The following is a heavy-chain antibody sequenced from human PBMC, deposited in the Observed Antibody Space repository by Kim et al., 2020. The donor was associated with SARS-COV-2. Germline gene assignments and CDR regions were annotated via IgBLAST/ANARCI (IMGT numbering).Heavy chain of an antibody. J-gene: IGHJ4*02. CDR3: TTDLHDYGDLDY. V-gene: IGHV3-15*01. D-gene: IGHD4-17*01. CDR2: IKSKTDGGTT. CDR1: GFTFSNAW. Sequence: GGSLRLSCAASGFTFSNAWMSWVRQAPGKGLEWVGRIKSKTDGGTTDYAAPVKGIFTISRDDSKNTLYLQMNSLKTEDTAVYYCTTDLHDYGDLDYWGQGTLVTVSS.